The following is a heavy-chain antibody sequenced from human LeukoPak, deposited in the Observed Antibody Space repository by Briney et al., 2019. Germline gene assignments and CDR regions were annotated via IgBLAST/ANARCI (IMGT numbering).Heavy chain of an antibody. CDR2: ISYDGSNK. CDR1: GFTFSSYG. D-gene: IGHD3-22*01. Sequence: GGSLRLSCAASGFTFSSYGMHWVRQAPGKGLEWVAVISYDGSNKYYADSVKGRFTISRDNSKNTLYLQMNSLRAEDTAVYYCAKDRGDYYDSSGYSPWFDPWGQGTLVTVSS. V-gene: IGHV3-30*18. J-gene: IGHJ5*02. CDR3: AKDRGDYYDSSGYSPWFDP.